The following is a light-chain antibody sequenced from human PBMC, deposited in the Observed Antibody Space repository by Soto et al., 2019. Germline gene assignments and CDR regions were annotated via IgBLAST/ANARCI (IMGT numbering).Light chain of an antibody. Sequence: EIVLTQSPGTLSLSPGERATLSCRASQSVSSSYLAWYQQKPGQAPRLLIYGASSRATGIPDRFSGSGSGTGWALTISRLEPEDFAVYYCQQYGSSPWYTFGQGTKLEIK. CDR2: GAS. CDR3: QQYGSSPWYT. V-gene: IGKV3-20*01. J-gene: IGKJ2*01. CDR1: QSVSSSY.